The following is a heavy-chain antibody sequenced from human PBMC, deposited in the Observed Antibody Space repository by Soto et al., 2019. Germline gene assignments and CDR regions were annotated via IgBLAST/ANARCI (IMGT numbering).Heavy chain of an antibody. D-gene: IGHD3-9*01. CDR2: IDWDDDK. Sequence: SGPTLVNPTQTLTLTCTFSGFSLSTSGMCVRWIRQPPGKALEWLALIDWDDDKYYSTSLKTRLTISKDTSKNQVVLTMTNMDPVDTATYYCARIPPSGYDILTGYYDYWGQGTLVTVSS. CDR3: ARIPPSGYDILTGYYDY. CDR1: GFSLSTSGMC. V-gene: IGHV2-70*01. J-gene: IGHJ4*02.